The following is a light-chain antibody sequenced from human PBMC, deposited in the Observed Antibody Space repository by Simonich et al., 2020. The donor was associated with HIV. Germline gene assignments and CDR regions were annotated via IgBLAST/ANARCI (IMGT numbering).Light chain of an antibody. Sequence: NFMLTQPHSVSESPGKTVTISCTRSSGSIATYYVQWYQQRPGSAPTTVIYEDNQRPSGVPDRFSGSGDSSSNSASLTISGLKTEDEADYYCQSYDSSDQKVFGGGTKLTVL. V-gene: IGLV6-57*03. J-gene: IGLJ3*02. CDR2: EDN. CDR3: QSYDSSDQKV. CDR1: SGSIATYY.